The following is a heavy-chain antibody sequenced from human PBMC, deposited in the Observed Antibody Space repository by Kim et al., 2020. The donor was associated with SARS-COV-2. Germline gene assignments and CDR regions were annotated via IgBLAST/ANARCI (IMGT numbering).Heavy chain of an antibody. D-gene: IGHD3-22*01. Sequence: SETLSLTCSVSGGFITTSSFFWGWIRQRPGMGLEWIGTIYYSGTTYYNPSLKTRATISVDTSRNLFSLDLSSVSATDTAIYYCARQRVMIAATGGWFDPWGQGTLVTVSS. CDR3: ARQRVMIAATGGWFDP. J-gene: IGHJ5*02. V-gene: IGHV4-39*01. CDR1: GGFITTSSFF. CDR2: IYYSGTT.